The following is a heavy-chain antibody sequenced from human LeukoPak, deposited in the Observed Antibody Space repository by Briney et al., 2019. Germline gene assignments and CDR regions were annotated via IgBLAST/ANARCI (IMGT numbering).Heavy chain of an antibody. CDR1: GGSISSGGYY. Sequence: PSETLSLTCTVSGGSISSGGYYWSWIRQHPGKGLVWIGHIYYSGSTYYNPSLKSRVTISVDTSKNQFSLKLSSVTAADTAVYYCARDFADYGDSRDAFDIWGQGTMVTVSS. CDR2: IYYSGST. D-gene: IGHD4-17*01. J-gene: IGHJ3*02. V-gene: IGHV4-31*03. CDR3: ARDFADYGDSRDAFDI.